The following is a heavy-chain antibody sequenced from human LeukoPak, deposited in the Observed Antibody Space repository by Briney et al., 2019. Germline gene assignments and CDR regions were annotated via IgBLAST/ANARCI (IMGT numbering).Heavy chain of an antibody. CDR3: ARRTVKDYYYYYMDV. Sequence: GSLRLSCAASGFTVSSNYMSWVRQAPGKGLEWVSVIYSGGSTYYADSVKGRFTISRDNSKNTLYLQMNSLRAEDTAVYYCARRTVKDYYYYYMDVWGKGTTVTVSS. V-gene: IGHV3-66*02. D-gene: IGHD4-17*01. CDR1: GFTVSSNY. J-gene: IGHJ6*03. CDR2: IYSGGST.